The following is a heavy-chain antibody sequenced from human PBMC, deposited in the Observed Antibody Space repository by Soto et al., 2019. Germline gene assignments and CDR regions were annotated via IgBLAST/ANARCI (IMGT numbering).Heavy chain of an antibody. D-gene: IGHD2-15*01. CDR1: GGTFSSYA. CDR2: IIPIFGTA. V-gene: IGHV1-69*13. CDR3: ARATDPSYCSGGSCYYDLDY. Sequence: SVKVSCKASGGTFSSYAISWVRQAPGQGLEWMGGIIPIFGTANYAQKFQGRVTITADESTSTAYMELSSLRSEDTAVYYCARATDPSYCSGGSCYYDLDYWGQGTLVTVSS. J-gene: IGHJ4*02.